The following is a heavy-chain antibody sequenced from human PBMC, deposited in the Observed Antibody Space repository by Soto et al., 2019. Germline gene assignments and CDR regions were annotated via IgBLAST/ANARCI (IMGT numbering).Heavy chain of an antibody. CDR1: GYSISSDNW. J-gene: IGHJ5*02. D-gene: IGHD3-10*01. CDR3: AREGAGSYWFDP. Sequence: SETLSLTCGVSGYSISSDNWWVWIRQPPGKGLEWIGYIHNNGATYYNPSLTGRVSISADRSKTQFSLNVYSVNAADTGVYYCAREGAGSYWFDPWGPGVLVTVSS. CDR2: IHNNGAT. V-gene: IGHV4-28*03.